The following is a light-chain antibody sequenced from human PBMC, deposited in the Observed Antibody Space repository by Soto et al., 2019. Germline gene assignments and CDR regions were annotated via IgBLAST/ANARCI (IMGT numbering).Light chain of an antibody. Sequence: ELAWMEPPGTLSLSPGGRATLSCRASQSVSRRLAWYQQRPGQSPRLLISGASMRASGVPVRFSGSGSGTDFTLTITRLEPEDFAVYYCQQYGGSPITFGLGTRLEIK. J-gene: IGKJ5*01. CDR2: GAS. CDR3: QQYGGSPIT. CDR1: QSVSRR. V-gene: IGKV3-20*01.